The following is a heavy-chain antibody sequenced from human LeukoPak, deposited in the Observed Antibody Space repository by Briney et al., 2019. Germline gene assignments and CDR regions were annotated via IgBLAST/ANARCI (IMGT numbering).Heavy chain of an antibody. Sequence: GSVNVSCKASGYTFTSHYMHWVRQAPGQGLEWMGRINPSGGSTTYAQRFQGRVTMTRDTSASTVYMELSSLRSEDTAVYFCARDSYYDSSGSVDYWGQGTLVTVSS. CDR2: INPSGGST. CDR1: GYTFTSHY. D-gene: IGHD3-22*01. CDR3: ARDSYYDSSGSVDY. J-gene: IGHJ4*02. V-gene: IGHV1-46*01.